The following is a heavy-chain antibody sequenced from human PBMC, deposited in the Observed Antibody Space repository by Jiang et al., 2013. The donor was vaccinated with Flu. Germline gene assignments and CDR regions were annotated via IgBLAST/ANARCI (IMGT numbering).Heavy chain of an antibody. CDR2: IYYTGST. CDR1: GGSISSRNYY. J-gene: IGHJ4*02. CDR3: ARHQPPVVAASYFDY. D-gene: IGHD2-15*01. Sequence: SLTCTVSGGSISSRNYYWGWIRQPPGKGLEWIGTIYYTGSTYHSPSLKSRVTISADTSKSLLSLKLNSVTAADTAVYYCARHQPPVVAASYFDYWGPGILVTVSS. V-gene: IGHV4-39*01.